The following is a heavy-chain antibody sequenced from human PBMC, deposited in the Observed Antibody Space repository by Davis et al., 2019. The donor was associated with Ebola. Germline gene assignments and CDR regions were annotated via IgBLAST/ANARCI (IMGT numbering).Heavy chain of an antibody. CDR3: ARELGDLTHATVFDY. CDR1: GGTFSSYA. CDR2: IIPILGIA. J-gene: IGHJ4*02. D-gene: IGHD3-16*01. V-gene: IGHV1-69*04. Sequence: AASVKVSCKASGGTFSSYAISWVRQAPGQGLEWMGRIIPILGIANYAQKFQGRVTITADKSTSTAYMELSSLRSEDTAVYSCARELGDLTHATVFDYWGQGNLVTVSS.